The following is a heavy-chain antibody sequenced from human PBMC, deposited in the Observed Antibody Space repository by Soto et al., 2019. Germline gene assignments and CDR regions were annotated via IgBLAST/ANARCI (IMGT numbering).Heavy chain of an antibody. V-gene: IGHV1-18*01. Sequence: ASVKVSCKASGYTFTSYVISWVRQAPGQGLEWMGWISAYNGNTNYAQKLQGRVTMTTDTSTSTAYMELRSLRSDDTAVYYCARDRIIHGGYDNIDYWGQGTLVTVSS. CDR2: ISAYNGNT. CDR1: GYTFTSYV. CDR3: ARDRIIHGGYDNIDY. D-gene: IGHD5-12*01. J-gene: IGHJ4*02.